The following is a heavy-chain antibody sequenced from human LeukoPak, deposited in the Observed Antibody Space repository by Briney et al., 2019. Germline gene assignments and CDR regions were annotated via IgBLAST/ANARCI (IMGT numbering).Heavy chain of an antibody. D-gene: IGHD2/OR15-2a*01. V-gene: IGHV1-2*02. CDR1: GYTFTGYY. CDR2: INPNSGGT. Sequence: GASVKVSCKASGYTFTGYYMHWVRQAPGQGLEWMGWINPNSGGTNYAQKFQGRVTMTRDTSISTAYMELSSLRSEDTAVYYCARQGVIEIEEDYWGQGTLVTVSS. J-gene: IGHJ4*02. CDR3: ARQGVIEIEEDY.